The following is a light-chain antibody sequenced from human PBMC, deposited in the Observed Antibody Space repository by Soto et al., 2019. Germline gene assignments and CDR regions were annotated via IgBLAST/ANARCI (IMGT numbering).Light chain of an antibody. J-gene: IGKJ4*01. V-gene: IGKV1-39*01. CDR3: QQSYSTLPLT. Sequence: DIQMTQSPSSLSASVGDRVTITCRASQSISSYFNWYQQKPGKAPKRLIYAASSLQSGVPSRFSGSGSATDFTPTISSLQPEDFATYYCQQSYSTLPLTFGGGTKVEIK. CDR2: AAS. CDR1: QSISSY.